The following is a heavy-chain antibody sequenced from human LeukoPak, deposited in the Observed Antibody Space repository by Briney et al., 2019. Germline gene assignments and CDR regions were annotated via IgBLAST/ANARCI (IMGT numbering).Heavy chain of an antibody. V-gene: IGHV3-7*01. CDR3: ARDGVAPGRYFDN. J-gene: IGHJ4*02. CDR2: INQDGSDK. Sequence: GGSLRLSCAVSGFIFSDYWMTWVRQSPGKGLEWLANINQDGSDKYYLDSVKGRFTISRDNAQNSLYLQMNSLRAEDTALYYCARDGVAPGRYFDNWGQGTLVTVSS. D-gene: IGHD6-13*01. CDR1: GFIFSDYW.